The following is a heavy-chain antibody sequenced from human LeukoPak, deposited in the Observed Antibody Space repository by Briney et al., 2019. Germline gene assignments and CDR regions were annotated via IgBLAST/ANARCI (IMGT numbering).Heavy chain of an antibody. J-gene: IGHJ5*02. CDR1: GYTFTDYY. CDR3: ARADRLHGGPYLIGP. Sequence: ASVEVSCKTSGYTFTDYYLHWVRQAPGQGLEWMGWINPNSGGTSSAQKFQGRVTMTRDTSITTVYMEVSWLTSDDTAIYYCARADRLHGGPYLIGPWGQGTLVTVSS. CDR2: INPNSGGT. D-gene: IGHD2-21*01. V-gene: IGHV1-2*02.